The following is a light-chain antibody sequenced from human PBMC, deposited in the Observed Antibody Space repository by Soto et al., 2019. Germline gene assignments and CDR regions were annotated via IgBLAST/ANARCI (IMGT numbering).Light chain of an antibody. CDR3: QQSYSTPRT. J-gene: IGKJ5*01. Sequence: AIRMTQSPSSFSASTGDRVTITCRASQGISSYLAWYQQKPGKAPKLLIYAASTLQSGVPSRFSGSGSGTDFTLTISSLQPEDFATYYCQQSYSTPRTFGPGTRLEIK. CDR1: QGISSY. V-gene: IGKV1-8*01. CDR2: AAS.